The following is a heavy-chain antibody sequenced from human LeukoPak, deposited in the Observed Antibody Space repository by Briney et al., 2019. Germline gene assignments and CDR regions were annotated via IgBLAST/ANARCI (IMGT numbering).Heavy chain of an antibody. D-gene: IGHD2-15*01. CDR2: INWYGGST. V-gene: IGHV3-20*04. CDR1: GFTFDDYG. Sequence: GGSLRLSCAASGFTFDDYGMSWGRQAPGKGLEWVSGINWYGGSTGYADSVKGRFTISRDNAKNSLYLQMNSLRAEDTALYYCARGYCSGGSCYVSAFDYWGQGTLVTVSS. CDR3: ARGYCSGGSCYVSAFDY. J-gene: IGHJ4*02.